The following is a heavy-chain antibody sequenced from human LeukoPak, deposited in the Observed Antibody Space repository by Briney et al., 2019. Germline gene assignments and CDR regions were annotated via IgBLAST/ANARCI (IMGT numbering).Heavy chain of an antibody. CDR3: AKSSIAAAGKRYYFDY. V-gene: IGHV3-7*03. J-gene: IGHJ4*02. CDR2: IKQDGSEK. Sequence: PGGSLRLSCAASGFTFSSYWMSWVRQAPGKGLEWVANIKQDGSEKYYVDSVKGRFTISRDNSKNTLYLQMNSLRAEDTAVYYCAKSSIAAAGKRYYFDYWGQGTLVTVSS. D-gene: IGHD6-13*01. CDR1: GFTFSSYW.